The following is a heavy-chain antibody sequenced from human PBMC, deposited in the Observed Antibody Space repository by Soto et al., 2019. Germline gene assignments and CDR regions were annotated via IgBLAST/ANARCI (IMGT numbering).Heavy chain of an antibody. J-gene: IGHJ3*02. Sequence: GGSLRLSCAASGFICSSYDMSWVRQAPGKGLEWVSTILVDGRTFYVDSAKGRFTISRDSSQNTVYLQMNSLTAGDTALYYCAKATATGGGAFDICGQGTTVTVSS. CDR3: AKATATGGGAFDI. V-gene: IGHV3-23*01. CDR2: ILVDGRT. CDR1: GFICSSYD. D-gene: IGHD2-8*02.